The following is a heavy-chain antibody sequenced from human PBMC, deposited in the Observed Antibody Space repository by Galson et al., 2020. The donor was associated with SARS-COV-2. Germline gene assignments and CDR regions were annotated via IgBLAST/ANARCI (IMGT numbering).Heavy chain of an antibody. CDR2: IVPLFGTA. CDR1: GGRFATYA. CDR3: AIWGAVFRYFDPSRPAFYFDY. Sequence: ASVKVSCKASGGRFATYAINWVRQAPGQGLEWMGRIVPLFGTANYAQNFQGRVTITAAKSTTTAYMELISLRSDDTAVYYCAIWGAVFRYFDPSRPAFYFDYWRQGSLLIVSS. J-gene: IGHJ4*02. D-gene: IGHD3-9*01. V-gene: IGHV1-69*06.